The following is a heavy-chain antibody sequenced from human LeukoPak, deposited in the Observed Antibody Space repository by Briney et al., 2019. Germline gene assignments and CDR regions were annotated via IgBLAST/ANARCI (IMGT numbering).Heavy chain of an antibody. CDR2: IYYSGST. CDR1: GGTVSRSPYY. CDR3: ARGGNGDYDSGYYYYYMDV. D-gene: IGHD4-17*01. V-gene: IGHV4-39*07. Sequence: PSETLSLTCTVSGGTVSRSPYYWGWIRQPPGKGLEWIGNIYYSGSTYYNPSLKSRVTISVDTSKNQFSLKLSSVTAADTAVYYCARGGNGDYDSGYYYYYMDVWGKGTTVTVSS. J-gene: IGHJ6*03.